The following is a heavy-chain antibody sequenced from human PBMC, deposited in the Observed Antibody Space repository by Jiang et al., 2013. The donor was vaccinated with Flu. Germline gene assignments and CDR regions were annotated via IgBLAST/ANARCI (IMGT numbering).Heavy chain of an antibody. CDR3: ARRPADGYLSHFDS. CDR1: GFSLSAWRWV. CDR2: IFSDDDK. D-gene: IGHD6-13*01. V-gene: IGHV2-5*02. Sequence: FSGFSLSAWRWVWAWSPSRPHGKALEWLAVIFSDDDKRYRPFLENRLTITMDTSRSRVVLMMTNVAPADTATYFCARRPADGYLSHFDSWGQGTLVTVSS. J-gene: IGHJ4*02.